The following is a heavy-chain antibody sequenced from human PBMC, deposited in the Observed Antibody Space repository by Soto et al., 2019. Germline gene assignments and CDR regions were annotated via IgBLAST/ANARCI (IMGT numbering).Heavy chain of an antibody. D-gene: IGHD6-19*01. CDR2: IYYSGST. CDR1: GGSISSSSYY. Sequence: CLTCAVSGGSISSSSYYWGWIRQPPGKGLEWIGSIYYSGSTYYNPSLKSRVTISVDTSKNQFSLKLSSVTAADTAVYYCARRRRSGWYGHFDYWGQGTLVTVSS. V-gene: IGHV4-39*01. J-gene: IGHJ4*02. CDR3: ARRRRSGWYGHFDY.